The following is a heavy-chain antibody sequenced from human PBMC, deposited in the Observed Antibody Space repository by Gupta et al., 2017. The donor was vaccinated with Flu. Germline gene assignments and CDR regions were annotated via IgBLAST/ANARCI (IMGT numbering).Heavy chain of an antibody. Sequence: QVQVVQSGAEVKRPGASVKVSCRASGYTFTHYGISWVRQAPGQGLEWMGWISPYNGNTNYAQKFQGRVTMTTDTSTSTAYMELRSLRFDDTAVYYCAREEYTGYSEYWGQGALVTVSS. J-gene: IGHJ4*02. CDR2: ISPYNGNT. D-gene: IGHD5-12*01. V-gene: IGHV1-18*01. CDR1: GYTFTHYG. CDR3: AREEYTGYSEY.